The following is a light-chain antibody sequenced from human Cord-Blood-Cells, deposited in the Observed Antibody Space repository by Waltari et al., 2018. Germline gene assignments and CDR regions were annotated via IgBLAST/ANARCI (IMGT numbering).Light chain of an antibody. J-gene: IGLJ1*01. CDR2: DVS. CDR3: SSYTSSSTYV. V-gene: IGLV2-14*03. Sequence: QSALTQPASVSGSPGQSITISCTGTSSDVGGYNYVSWHQQHPGKAPKLLIYDVSNRPSGVSNRFSGSKSGNTASLTISWLQAEYEADYYCSSYTSSSTYVFGTVTKVTVL. CDR1: SSDVGGYNY.